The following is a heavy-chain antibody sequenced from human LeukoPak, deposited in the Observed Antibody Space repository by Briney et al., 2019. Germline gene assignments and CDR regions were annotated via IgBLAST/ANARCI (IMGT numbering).Heavy chain of an antibody. Sequence: PGGSLRLSCVASGFTFSSNGMHWVRQAPGKGLEWVTFIQYDGSKKYYADSVKGRFTISRDNSKNTLYLEMNSLRAEDTAVYYCAKSRGSLYYYYMDVWGKGTTVTISS. V-gene: IGHV3-30*02. J-gene: IGHJ6*03. CDR1: GFTFSSNG. D-gene: IGHD5-12*01. CDR3: AKSRGSLYYYYMDV. CDR2: IQYDGSKK.